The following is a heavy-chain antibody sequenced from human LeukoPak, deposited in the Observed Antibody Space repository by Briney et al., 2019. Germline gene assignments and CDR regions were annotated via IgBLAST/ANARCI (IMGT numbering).Heavy chain of an antibody. V-gene: IGHV1-18*01. D-gene: IGHD6-19*01. J-gene: IGHJ6*02. CDR1: GYTFTSYG. Sequence: ASVKVSCKASGYTFTSYGISWVRQAPGQGLEWMGWISAYNGNTNYAQKLQGRVTMTTDTSTSTAYMELRSLRSDDTAVYYCAITLPWGYSSGWAVGTYYYYGMDVWGQGTTVTVSS. CDR2: ISAYNGNT. CDR3: AITLPWGYSSGWAVGTYYYYGMDV.